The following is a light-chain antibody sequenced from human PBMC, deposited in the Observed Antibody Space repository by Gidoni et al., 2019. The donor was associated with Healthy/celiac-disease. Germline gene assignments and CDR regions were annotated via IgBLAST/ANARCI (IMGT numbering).Light chain of an antibody. CDR1: QSVSSSY. Sequence: EIVLTQSPGTLSLSPGERATLPCRASQSVSSSYLAWYQQKPGQAPRLLIYGASSRATGIPDRFSGSGSGTDFTLTISRLEPEDFAVYYCQQYGSSPSWTFGQGTKLEIK. CDR2: GAS. CDR3: QQYGSSPSWT. J-gene: IGKJ2*02. V-gene: IGKV3-20*01.